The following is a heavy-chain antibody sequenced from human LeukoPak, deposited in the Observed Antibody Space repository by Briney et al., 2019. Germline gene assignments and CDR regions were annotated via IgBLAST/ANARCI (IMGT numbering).Heavy chain of an antibody. J-gene: IGHJ4*02. CDR1: GFIFSNYW. Sequence: GGSLRLSCVASGFIFSNYWMSWVRQAPGKGLEWVANIKGDGGEKDFVDSLKGRFTISRDNAKKSVYLQMNSLRVEDTAVYYCARIGYSSSSFDYWGQGTLVTVSS. V-gene: IGHV3-7*01. CDR2: IKGDGGEK. CDR3: ARIGYSSSSFDY. D-gene: IGHD6-6*01.